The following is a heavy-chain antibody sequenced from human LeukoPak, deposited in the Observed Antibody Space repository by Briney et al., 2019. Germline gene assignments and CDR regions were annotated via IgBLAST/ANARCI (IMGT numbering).Heavy chain of an antibody. J-gene: IGHJ4*02. CDR1: GGTFSSYA. CDR3: ATQWLVGGYYFDY. D-gene: IGHD6-19*01. CDR2: IIPILGIA. Sequence: ASVKVSCKASGGTFSSYAISWVRQAPGQGLEWMGRIIPILGIANYAQKFQGRVTITADKSTSTAYMELSSLRSEDTAVYYCATQWLVGGYYFDYWGQGTLVTVSS. V-gene: IGHV1-69*04.